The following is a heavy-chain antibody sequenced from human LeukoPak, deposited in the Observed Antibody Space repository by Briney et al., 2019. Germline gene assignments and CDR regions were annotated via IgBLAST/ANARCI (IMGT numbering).Heavy chain of an antibody. D-gene: IGHD2-2*01. Sequence: PSETLSLTCAVSGYSISSGYYWGWIRQPPGKGLEWIGSIYHSGSTYYNPSLKSRVTISVDTSKNQFSLKLSSVTAADTAVYYCARFKGLGSIVVVPAARRNWFDPWGQGTLVTVSS. CDR1: GYSISSGYY. V-gene: IGHV4-38-2*01. CDR2: IYHSGST. J-gene: IGHJ5*02. CDR3: ARFKGLGSIVVVPAARRNWFDP.